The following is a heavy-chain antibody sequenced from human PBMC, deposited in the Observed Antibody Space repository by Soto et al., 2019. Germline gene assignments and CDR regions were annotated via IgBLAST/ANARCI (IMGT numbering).Heavy chain of an antibody. J-gene: IGHJ4*02. Sequence: GGSLRLSCAGSGFTPTTTPLSWVRQPPGKGLEWVTTISGTASRTYYVDSAKGRFFISRDNSKNTVTLQMNHLTLDDTAVYYCATSFRYFDNWGQGTRVTVSS. CDR2: ISGTASRT. D-gene: IGHD3-9*01. V-gene: IGHV3-23*01. CDR3: ATSFRYFDN. CDR1: GFTPTTTP.